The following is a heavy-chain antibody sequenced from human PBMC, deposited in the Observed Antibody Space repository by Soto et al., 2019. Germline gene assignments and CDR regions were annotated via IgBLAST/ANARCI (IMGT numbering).Heavy chain of an antibody. J-gene: IGHJ4*02. V-gene: IGHV4-30-2*01. CDR1: GGSISSGGYS. D-gene: IGHD3-3*01. CDR3: AAGAIFGVVRLDY. CDR2: IYHSGST. Sequence: QLQLQESGSGLVKPSQTLSLTCAVSGGSISSGGYSWSWIRQPPGKGLEWIGYIYHSGSTYYNPSLKSRVSISVDRSKNQFSLKPSSVTAADMAVYYCAAGAIFGVVRLDYWGQGTLVNVSS.